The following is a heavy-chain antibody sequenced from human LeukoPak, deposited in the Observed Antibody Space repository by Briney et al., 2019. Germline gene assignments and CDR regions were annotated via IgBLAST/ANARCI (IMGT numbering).Heavy chain of an antibody. D-gene: IGHD1-1*01. J-gene: IGHJ3*02. CDR3: AKDVLDNWNPEAFDI. V-gene: IGHV3-23*01. Sequence: PPGGSLRLSCAASGFPFSSYAMSWVRQAPGKGLEWVSAISGSGGSTYYADSVKGRFTISRDNSKNTLYLQMNSLRAEDTAVYYCAKDVLDNWNPEAFDIWGQGTMVTVSS. CDR1: GFPFSSYA. CDR2: ISGSGGST.